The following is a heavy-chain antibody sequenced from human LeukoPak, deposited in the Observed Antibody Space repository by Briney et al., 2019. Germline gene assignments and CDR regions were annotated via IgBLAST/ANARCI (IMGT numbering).Heavy chain of an antibody. J-gene: IGHJ4*02. D-gene: IGHD3-10*01. Sequence: GRSLRLSCAASGFTFSSYGMHWVRQAPGKGLEWVAVIWYDGSNKYYADSVKGRFTISRDNSKNTLYLQMNSLRAEDTAVYYCARDEKVHGYFDYWGQGTLVTVSS. CDR1: GFTFSSYG. CDR3: ARDEKVHGYFDY. CDR2: IWYDGSNK. V-gene: IGHV3-33*01.